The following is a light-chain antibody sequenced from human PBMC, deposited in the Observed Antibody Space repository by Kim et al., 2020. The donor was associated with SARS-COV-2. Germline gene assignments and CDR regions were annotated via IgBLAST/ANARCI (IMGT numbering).Light chain of an antibody. J-gene: IGKJ2*01. CDR1: QSISDW. CDR3: QHYNSYPYT. Sequence: IHMTQTSSTLSASVGDSVTITCRASQSISDWLAWYQQKPGKAPNLLIYKASTLESGVPSRFSGIGSGTEFSLTISSLQPDDFATYYCQHYNSYPYTFGQGTKLEIK. CDR2: KAS. V-gene: IGKV1-5*03.